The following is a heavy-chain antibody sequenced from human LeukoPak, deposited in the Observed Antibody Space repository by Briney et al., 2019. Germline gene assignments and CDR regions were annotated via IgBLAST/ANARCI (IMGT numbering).Heavy chain of an antibody. Sequence: GGSLRLSCAASGFTFSSYSINWIRQAPGKGLEWVSSNSDFGSSHHADSVKGRFTTSRDNAKNSVHLQMNSLRVEDTAIYYCARHSGGDGYNYNGMDVWGQGSMVTVSS. V-gene: IGHV3-21*06. J-gene: IGHJ6*02. D-gene: IGHD6-19*01. CDR2: NSDFGSS. CDR1: GFTFSSYS. CDR3: ARHSGGDGYNYNGMDV.